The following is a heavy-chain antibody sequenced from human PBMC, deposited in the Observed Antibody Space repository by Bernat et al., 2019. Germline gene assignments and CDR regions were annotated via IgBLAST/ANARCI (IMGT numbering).Heavy chain of an antibody. CDR3: AKRMTTVYYMDV. J-gene: IGHJ6*03. Sequence: EVQLLESGGGLVQPGGSLRLSCAASGFNFNNYAMSWFRQAPGKGLECVSAITNRGGGTYYADSVKGRFTISRDNSKNTLYLQMNGLRAEDTAVYYCAKRMTTVYYMDVWGKGTTVTVSS. D-gene: IGHD4-11*01. CDR2: ITNRGGGT. CDR1: GFNFNNYA. V-gene: IGHV3-23*01.